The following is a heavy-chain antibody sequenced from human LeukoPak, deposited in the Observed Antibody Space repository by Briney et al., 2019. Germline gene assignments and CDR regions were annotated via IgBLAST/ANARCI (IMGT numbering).Heavy chain of an antibody. J-gene: IGHJ6*03. V-gene: IGHV4-59*01. CDR2: IYYSGST. CDR1: GGSISSYY. Sequence: SETLSLTCTVSGGSISSYYWSWIRQPPGKGLEWIGYIYYSGSTNYNPSLKSRVTISVDTSKNQFSLKLSSVTAADTAVYYCARYSSSWYGYHYYYMDVWGKGTTVTVSS. CDR3: ARYSSSWYGYHYYYMDV. D-gene: IGHD6-13*01.